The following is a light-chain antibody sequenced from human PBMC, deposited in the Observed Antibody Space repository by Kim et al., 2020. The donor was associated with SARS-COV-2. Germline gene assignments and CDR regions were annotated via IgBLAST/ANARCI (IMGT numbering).Light chain of an antibody. V-gene: IGLV1-47*01. J-gene: IGLJ2*01. CDR2: GND. CDR3: AAWDVSLNVL. CDR1: RSNIGGNS. Sequence: PGQRDTISCSGGRSNIGGNSVFWYQQLPGTAPKLLIYGNDQRPSGVPDRFSGSKSGTSASLAISELRSEDEADYFCAAWDVSLNVLFGGGTKLTVL.